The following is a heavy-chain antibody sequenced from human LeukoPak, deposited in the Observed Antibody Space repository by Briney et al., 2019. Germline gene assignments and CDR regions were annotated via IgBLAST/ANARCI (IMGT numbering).Heavy chain of an antibody. CDR2: IYSGGST. Sequence: GGSLRLSCAASGFTVSSNYMSWVRQAPGKGLEWVSVIYSGGSTYYADSVKGRFTISRDNSKNTLYLQMNSPRAEDTAVYYCARDRYSSSSNFDYWGQGTLVTVSS. CDR3: ARDRYSSSSNFDY. J-gene: IGHJ4*02. D-gene: IGHD6-13*01. V-gene: IGHV3-66*02. CDR1: GFTVSSNY.